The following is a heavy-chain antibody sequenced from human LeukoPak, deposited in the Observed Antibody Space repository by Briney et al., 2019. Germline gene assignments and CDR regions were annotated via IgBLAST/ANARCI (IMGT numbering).Heavy chain of an antibody. Sequence: SETLSLTCTVSGGSISSYYWSRIRQPAAKGLEWIGDISNSGSTNYNPSPKSRVTISIETSKNHFSLELSSVTAADTAVYYCARHNGGLFYFDQWGQGTLVTVSS. CDR3: ARHNGGLFYFDQ. D-gene: IGHD2-8*01. CDR1: GGSISSYY. V-gene: IGHV4-59*08. J-gene: IGHJ4*02. CDR2: ISNSGST.